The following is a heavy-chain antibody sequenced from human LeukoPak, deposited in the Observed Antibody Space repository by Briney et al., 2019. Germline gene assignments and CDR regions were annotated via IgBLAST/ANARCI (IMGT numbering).Heavy chain of an antibody. J-gene: IGHJ4*02. V-gene: IGHV3-48*04. CDR2: ISSSSITI. CDR3: ARVGYSSSLKSY. CDR1: GFTFSSYC. Sequence: GGSLRLSCAASGFTFSSYCLNWVRQAPGKGLEWVSFISSSSITIYYADSVKGRFTISRDNAKNSLYLQMNSLRAEDTAVYYCARVGYSSSLKSYWGQGTLVTVSS. D-gene: IGHD6-13*01.